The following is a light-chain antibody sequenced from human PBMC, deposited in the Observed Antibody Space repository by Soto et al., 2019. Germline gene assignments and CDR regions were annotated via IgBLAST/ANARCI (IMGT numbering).Light chain of an antibody. V-gene: IGLV2-14*01. CDR2: EVS. CDR1: SSDVGSYNY. CDR3: TSYTSSSTPV. Sequence: QSVLTQPASVSGSPGQAITISCTGTSSDVGSYNYASWYQQHPGKAPKLMIYEVSNRPSGVSDRFSGSKSGNTASLTISGLQAEDEADYYCTSYTSSSTPVFGTGTKVTVL. J-gene: IGLJ1*01.